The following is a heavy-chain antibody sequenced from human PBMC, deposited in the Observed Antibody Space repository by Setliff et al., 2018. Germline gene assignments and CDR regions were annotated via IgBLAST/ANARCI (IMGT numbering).Heavy chain of an antibody. D-gene: IGHD1-26*01. V-gene: IGHV4-61*02. J-gene: IGHJ4*02. CDR2: IYTSGST. CDR3: ASMGATRDY. CDR1: GGSISSGSYY. Sequence: SETLSLTCTVSGGSISSGSYYWSWIRQPAGKGLEWIGRIYTSGSTNYNPTLKSRVTISVDTSKNQFSLRLSSVTAADTAVYYCASMGATRDYWGQGTLVTVSS.